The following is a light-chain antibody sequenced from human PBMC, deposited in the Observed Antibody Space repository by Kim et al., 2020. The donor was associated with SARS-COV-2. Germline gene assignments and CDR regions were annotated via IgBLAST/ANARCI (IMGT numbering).Light chain of an antibody. Sequence: EIVMTQSPATLSVSPGERATLSCRASQSVSNNLAWYQQKPGQAPRLLIYGASTRATGIPARFSGSGSGTEFTLTISSLQSEDFAVYYCQQYNNWLATFGQGTKVDIK. CDR3: QQYNNWLAT. J-gene: IGKJ1*01. CDR2: GAS. CDR1: QSVSNN. V-gene: IGKV3-15*01.